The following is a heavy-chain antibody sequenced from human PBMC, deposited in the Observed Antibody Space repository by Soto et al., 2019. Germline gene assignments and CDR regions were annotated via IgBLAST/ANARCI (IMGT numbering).Heavy chain of an antibody. Sequence: EVQLVESGGGLIQPGGSLRLSCAASGFTVSSNYMSWVRQAPGKGLEWVSVIYSGGSTYYADSVKGRFTISRDNSKNTLYLQMNSLRAADTAVYYCARGGLVGRDYFDYWGQGTLVTVSS. CDR3: ARGGLVGRDYFDY. J-gene: IGHJ4*02. V-gene: IGHV3-53*01. CDR1: GFTVSSNY. D-gene: IGHD1-26*01. CDR2: IYSGGST.